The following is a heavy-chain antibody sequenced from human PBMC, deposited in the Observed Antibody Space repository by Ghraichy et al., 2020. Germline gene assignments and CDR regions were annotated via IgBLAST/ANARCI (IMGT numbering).Heavy chain of an antibody. CDR3: ARAVPYCSSTSCWFDY. D-gene: IGHD2-2*01. J-gene: IGHJ4*02. CDR1: GFTFSSYS. Sequence: GGSLRLSCAASGFTFSSYSMNWVRQAPGKGLEWVSSISSSSSYIYYADSVKGRFTISRDNAKNSLYLQMNSLRAEDTAVYYCARAVPYCSSTSCWFDYWGQGTLVTVSS. V-gene: IGHV3-21*01. CDR2: ISSSSSYI.